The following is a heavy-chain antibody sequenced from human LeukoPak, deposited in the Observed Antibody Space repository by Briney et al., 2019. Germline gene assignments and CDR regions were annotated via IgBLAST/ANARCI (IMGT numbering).Heavy chain of an antibody. D-gene: IGHD2-2*01. CDR1: GFTFSSYS. J-gene: IGHJ6*04. CDR2: ISSSSSYI. Sequence: PGGSLRLSCAASGFTFSSYSMNWVRQAPGKGLEWVSSISSSSSYIYYADSVKGRFTISRDNAKNSLYLQMNSLRAEDTAVYYCARPHYTPPGDIVVVPAASLGVWGKGTTVTVSS. CDR3: ARPHYTPPGDIVVVPAASLGV. V-gene: IGHV3-21*01.